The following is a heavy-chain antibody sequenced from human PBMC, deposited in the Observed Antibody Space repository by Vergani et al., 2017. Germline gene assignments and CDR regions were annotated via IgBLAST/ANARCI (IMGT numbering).Heavy chain of an antibody. CDR3: AKKDSSSWAARRGSSFDV. D-gene: IGHD6-13*01. V-gene: IGHV3-23*01. Sequence: EVQLLESGGGLVQPGGSLRLSCAASGFTFSSYAMSWVRQAPGKGLEWVSAISGSGGSTYYADSVKGRFTISRDNSKNTLYLQMNSLRAEDTAVYDCAKKDSSSWAARRGSSFDVWGQGTTVTVSS. CDR1: GFTFSSYA. J-gene: IGHJ6*02. CDR2: ISGSGGST.